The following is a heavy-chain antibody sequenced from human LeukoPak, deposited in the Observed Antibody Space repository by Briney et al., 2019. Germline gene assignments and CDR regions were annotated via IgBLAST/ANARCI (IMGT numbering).Heavy chain of an antibody. V-gene: IGHV1-69*04. D-gene: IGHD1-26*01. CDR3: ARREEGPNWYFDL. Sequence: ASVKVSCKASGGTFSSYAISWVRQAPGQGLEWMGRIIPILGIANYAQKFQGRVTITADKSTSTAYMELSSLRSEDTAVYYCARREEGPNWYFDLWGRGTLVTVSS. J-gene: IGHJ2*01. CDR2: IIPILGIA. CDR1: GGTFSSYA.